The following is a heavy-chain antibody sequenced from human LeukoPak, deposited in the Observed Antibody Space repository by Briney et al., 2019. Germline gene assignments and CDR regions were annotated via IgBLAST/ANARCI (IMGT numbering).Heavy chain of an antibody. Sequence: PSETLSLTCAVYGGSFSGYFWSWIRQPPGKGLEWIGEISHSGRTNHNPTLKSRVTMSVDTSKTQFSLRLISVTAADTAVYYCARGATDSSNYFWFDPWGQGTLVTVSS. CDR3: ARGATDSSNYFWFDP. D-gene: IGHD4-11*01. J-gene: IGHJ5*02. CDR2: ISHSGRT. CDR1: GGSFSGYF. V-gene: IGHV4-34*01.